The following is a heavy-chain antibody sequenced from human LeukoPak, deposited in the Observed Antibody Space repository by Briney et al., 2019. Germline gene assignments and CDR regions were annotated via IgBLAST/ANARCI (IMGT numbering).Heavy chain of an antibody. D-gene: IGHD6-19*01. CDR1: GFTFSSYW. V-gene: IGHV3-7*01. CDR3: ARTGGSSGWYSPALLKYYFDY. Sequence: GGSLRLSCAASGFTFSSYWMHWVRQAPGKGLEWVANIKQDGNEKYYVDSVKGRFTISRDNAKNSLYLQMNSLRAEDTAVYYCARTGGSSGWYSPALLKYYFDYWGQGTLVTVSS. J-gene: IGHJ4*02. CDR2: IKQDGNEK.